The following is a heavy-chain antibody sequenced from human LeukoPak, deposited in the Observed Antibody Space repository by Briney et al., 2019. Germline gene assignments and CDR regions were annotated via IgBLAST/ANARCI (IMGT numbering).Heavy chain of an antibody. CDR1: GGSISSYY. Sequence: SETLSLTCTVSGGSISSYYWSWIRQPPGKGLEWIGNIYYSGSTNYNPSLKSRVTISVDTSKNQFSLKLSSVTAADTAVYYCARYYYGSGSYKSDNWFDPWGQGTLVTVSS. CDR2: IYYSGST. V-gene: IGHV4-59*01. CDR3: ARYYYGSGSYKSDNWFDP. D-gene: IGHD3-10*01. J-gene: IGHJ5*02.